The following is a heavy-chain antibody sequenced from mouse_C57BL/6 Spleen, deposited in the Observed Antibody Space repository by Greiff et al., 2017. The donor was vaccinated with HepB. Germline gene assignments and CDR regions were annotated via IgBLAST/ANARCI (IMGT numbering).Heavy chain of an antibody. CDR2: ISDGGSYT. CDR1: GFTFSSYA. Sequence: EVKVVESGGGLVKPGGSLKLSCAASGFTFSSYAMSWVRQTPEKRLEWVATISDGGSYTYYPDNVKGRFTISRDNAKNNLYLQMSHLKSEDTAMYYCARDRGQGAMDYWGQGTSVTVSS. J-gene: IGHJ4*01. V-gene: IGHV5-4*01. CDR3: ARDRGQGAMDY. D-gene: IGHD3-3*01.